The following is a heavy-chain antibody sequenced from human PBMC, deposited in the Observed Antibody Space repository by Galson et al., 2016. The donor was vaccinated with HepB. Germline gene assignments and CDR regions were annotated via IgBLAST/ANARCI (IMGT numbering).Heavy chain of an antibody. Sequence: SETLSLTCTVSGGSISSSNYYWGWIRQPPGKGLEWIGSIYYSGSTYYNPSLRSRVTISVDTSKNQFSLKLSSVTAADTAVYYCARGDSSGWTFDYWGQGTLVTVSS. D-gene: IGHD6-19*01. J-gene: IGHJ4*02. CDR1: GGSISSSNYY. V-gene: IGHV4-39*01. CDR3: ARGDSSGWTFDY. CDR2: IYYSGST.